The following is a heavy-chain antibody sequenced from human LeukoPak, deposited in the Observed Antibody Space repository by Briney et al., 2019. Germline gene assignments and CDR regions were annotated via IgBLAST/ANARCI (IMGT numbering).Heavy chain of an antibody. CDR2: INHSGST. CDR3: ARERISRFMRGNWFDP. V-gene: IGHV4-34*01. Sequence: SETLSLTCAVYGGSFSGYYWSWIRQPPGKGLEWIGEINHSGSTNYNPSLKSRVTISVDTSKNQFSLKLSSVTAADTAVYYCARERISRFMRGNWFDPWGQGTLVTVSS. J-gene: IGHJ5*02. D-gene: IGHD2/OR15-2a*01. CDR1: GGSFSGYY.